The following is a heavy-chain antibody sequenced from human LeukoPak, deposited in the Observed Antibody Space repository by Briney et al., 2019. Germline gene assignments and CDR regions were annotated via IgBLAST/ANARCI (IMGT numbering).Heavy chain of an antibody. CDR2: IYTSGST. D-gene: IGHD3-22*01. J-gene: IGHJ4*02. Sequence: SETLSLTCTVSGGSISSYYWSWIRQPAGKGLEWIGRIYTSGSTNYNPSLKSRVTMSVDTSKNQFSLKLSSVTAADTAVYYCARSAYYYDSSGYYLDYWGQGTLVTASS. CDR3: ARSAYYYDSSGYYLDY. V-gene: IGHV4-4*07. CDR1: GGSISSYY.